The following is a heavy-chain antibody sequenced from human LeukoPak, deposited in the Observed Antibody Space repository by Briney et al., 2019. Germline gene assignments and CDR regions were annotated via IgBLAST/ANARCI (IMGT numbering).Heavy chain of an antibody. CDR1: GGSISSGSYY. CDR2: IYTSGST. D-gene: IGHD3-10*01. V-gene: IGHV4-61*02. Sequence: SETLSLTCTVSGGSISSGSYYWSWIRQPAGKGLEWIGRIYTSGSTNYNPSLKSRVTMSVDTSKNQFSLKLSSVTAADTAVYYCARIVRFGELLPSPFDYWGQGTLVTVSS. J-gene: IGHJ4*02. CDR3: ARIVRFGELLPSPFDY.